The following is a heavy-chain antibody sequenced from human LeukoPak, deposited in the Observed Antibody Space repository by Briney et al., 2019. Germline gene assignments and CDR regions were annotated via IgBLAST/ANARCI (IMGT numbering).Heavy chain of an antibody. J-gene: IGHJ4*02. D-gene: IGHD1/OR15-1a*01. CDR1: GFTFSSYD. CDR3: VRQTTRTDRSYFDY. V-gene: IGHV3-13*01. Sequence: GGSLRLSCAASGFTFSSYDMHWVRQATGKGLEWVSAIGAAGDTYYPGSVKGRFTIPRENAKNSLYLQVNSLRAGDTAVYYCVRQTTRTDRSYFDYWGQGTLVTVSS. CDR2: IGAAGDT.